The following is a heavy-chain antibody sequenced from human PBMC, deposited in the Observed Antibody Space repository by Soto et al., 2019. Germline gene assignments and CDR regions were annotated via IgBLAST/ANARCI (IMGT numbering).Heavy chain of an antibody. V-gene: IGHV4-34*01. Sequence: QVQLQQWGAGLLKPSETLSLTCAVYGGSFSGYYWSWIRQPPGKGLEWIGEINHSGSTNYNPSLKSRVTISVHTSKNQFSLKLSSVTAADTAVYYCARAVGGYCSGGSCPPPYYYYYYMDVWGKGTTVTVSS. CDR3: ARAVGGYCSGGSCPPPYYYYYYMDV. CDR1: GGSFSGYY. J-gene: IGHJ6*03. D-gene: IGHD2-15*01. CDR2: INHSGST.